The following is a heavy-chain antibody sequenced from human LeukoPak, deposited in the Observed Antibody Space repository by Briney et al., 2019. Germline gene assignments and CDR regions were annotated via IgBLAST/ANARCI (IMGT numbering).Heavy chain of an antibody. CDR1: GFTFSSYE. CDR3: ARDQGSGWLFDY. D-gene: IGHD6-19*01. Sequence: PGGSLRLSCAASGFTFSSYEMNWVRQAPGKGLEWVSYISSSGSTIYHADSVKGRFTISRDNAKNSLYLQMNSLRAEDTAVYYCARDQGSGWLFDYWGQGTLVTVSS. J-gene: IGHJ4*02. V-gene: IGHV3-48*03. CDR2: ISSSGSTI.